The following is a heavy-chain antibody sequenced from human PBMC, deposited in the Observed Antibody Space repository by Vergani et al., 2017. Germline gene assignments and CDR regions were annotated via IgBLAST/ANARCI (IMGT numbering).Heavy chain of an antibody. CDR3: ARGMVGYCSSTSCTSGDFDY. CDR1: GYTFTSYG. D-gene: IGHD2-2*01. V-gene: IGHV1-18*01. Sequence: QVQLVQSGAEVKKPGASVKVSCKASGYTFTSYGISWVRPAPGQGLEWMGWISAYNGNTNYAQKLQGRVTMTTDTSTSTAYMELRSLRSDDTAVYYCARGMVGYCSSTSCTSGDFDYWGQGTLVTVSS. CDR2: ISAYNGNT. J-gene: IGHJ4*02.